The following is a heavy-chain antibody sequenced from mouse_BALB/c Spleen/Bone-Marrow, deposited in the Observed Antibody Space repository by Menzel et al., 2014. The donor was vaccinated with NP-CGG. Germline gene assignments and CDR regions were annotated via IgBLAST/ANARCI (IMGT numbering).Heavy chain of an antibody. CDR1: GYTFTNYW. Sequence: QVQLQQPGAELVRPGTSEKISCKASGYTFTNYWLGWVKQRPGHGLEWIGDIYPGGGYTDYNEKFKGKATLTADTSSSTAYMQLSSLTSEDSAVYFCARDMITTRAMDYWGQGTSVTVSS. J-gene: IGHJ4*01. D-gene: IGHD2-4*01. V-gene: IGHV1-63*02. CDR2: IYPGGGYT. CDR3: ARDMITTRAMDY.